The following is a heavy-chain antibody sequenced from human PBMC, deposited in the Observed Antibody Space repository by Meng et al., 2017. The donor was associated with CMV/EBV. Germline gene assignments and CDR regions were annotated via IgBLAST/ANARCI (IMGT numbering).Heavy chain of an antibody. J-gene: IGHJ4*02. CDR1: GYRFSDHN. CDR3: VRDHNWGPDY. CDR2: IYPNSGGT. Sequence: GVEGNRPAASGKVSCQTSGYRFSDHNMQWVRQAPGQGLEWMGWIYPNSGGTHYAQKFQDRVTMTRDTSISTVYMELSRLTSDDTAVYYCVRDHNWGPDYWGQGTLVTVSS. D-gene: IGHD1-1*01. V-gene: IGHV1-2*02.